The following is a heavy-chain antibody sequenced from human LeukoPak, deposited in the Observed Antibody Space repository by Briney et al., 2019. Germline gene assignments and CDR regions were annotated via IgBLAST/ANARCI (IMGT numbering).Heavy chain of an antibody. CDR3: ARRAGEYSQPYDY. D-gene: IGHD4-17*01. Sequence: GGSLRLSCAASGFAVSSNYMSWVRQAPGKGLEWVSVIYSGGSTYYADSVKGRFTISRDNSKNTLYLQMNSLRAEDTAVYYCARRAGEYSQPYDYWGQGTLVTVSS. V-gene: IGHV3-53*01. J-gene: IGHJ4*02. CDR1: GFAVSSNY. CDR2: IYSGGST.